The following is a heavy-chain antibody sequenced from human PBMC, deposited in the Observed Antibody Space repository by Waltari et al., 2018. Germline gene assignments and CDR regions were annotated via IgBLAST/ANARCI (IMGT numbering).Heavy chain of an antibody. V-gene: IGHV4-59*01. J-gene: IGHJ4*02. Sequence: QVQLQESGPGLVKPSETLSLTCTVSGGSISSYYWSWIRQPPGKGLEWIGYIYYSGSTNYTPSLKSRVTISVDTSKNQFSLKLSSVTAADTAVYYCARVSGARGLLADFDYWGQGTLVTVSS. CDR2: IYYSGST. CDR1: GGSISSYY. CDR3: ARVSGARGLLADFDY. D-gene: IGHD3-10*01.